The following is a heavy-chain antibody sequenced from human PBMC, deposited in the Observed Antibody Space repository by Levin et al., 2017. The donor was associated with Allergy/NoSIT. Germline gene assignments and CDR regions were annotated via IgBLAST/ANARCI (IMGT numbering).Heavy chain of an antibody. Sequence: PSETLSLTCAVSGGSISSSNWWSWVRQPPGKGLEWIGEIYHSGSTNYNPSLKSRVTISVDKSKNQFSLKLSSVTAADTAVYYCARDSGGVVPAAMLGFKFNSGWFDPWGQGTLVTVSS. CDR1: GGSISSSNW. CDR3: ARDSGGVVPAAMLGFKFNSGWFDP. V-gene: IGHV4-4*02. D-gene: IGHD2-2*01. CDR2: IYHSGST. J-gene: IGHJ5*02.